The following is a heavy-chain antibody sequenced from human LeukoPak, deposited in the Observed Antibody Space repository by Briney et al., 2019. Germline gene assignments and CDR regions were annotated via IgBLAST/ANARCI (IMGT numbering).Heavy chain of an antibody. CDR1: GFTFNNYA. V-gene: IGHV3-23*01. J-gene: IGHJ4*02. D-gene: IGHD3-22*01. CDR2: ISDSVGGT. CDR3: AKGTTYYFDNSGYRYFDY. Sequence: GGSLRLSCAASGFTFNNYAMSWVRQAPGRGLEWVSGISDSVGGTYYADSVKGRFTISRDISKNTLYLQMNSLRAEDTVVYYCAKGTTYYFDNSGYRYFDYWGQGTLVTVSS.